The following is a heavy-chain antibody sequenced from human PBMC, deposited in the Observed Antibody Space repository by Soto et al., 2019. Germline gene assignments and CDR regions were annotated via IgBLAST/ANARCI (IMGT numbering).Heavy chain of an antibody. D-gene: IGHD6-13*01. CDR1: GFTVSSHY. CDR3: ATGRDIAAADY. J-gene: IGHJ4*02. V-gene: IGHV3-53*01. Sequence: EVQLVESGGGLIQPGGSLRLSCAASGFTVSSHYMSWVRQAPGKGLEWVSVIYSGYSTYYADSVKGRFTISRDNSKNTLYLHMNNLRAEDTAVYYCATGRDIAAADYWGRGTLVTVSS. CDR2: IYSGYST.